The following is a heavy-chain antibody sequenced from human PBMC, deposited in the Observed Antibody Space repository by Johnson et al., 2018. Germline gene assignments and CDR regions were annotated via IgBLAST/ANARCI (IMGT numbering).Heavy chain of an antibody. CDR3: TTDPALWFGDHDAFGI. D-gene: IGHD3-10*01. CDR1: GFTFSNAW. Sequence: VQLVEAGGGLVKPGGSLRLSCAASGFTFSNAWMNCVRQAPGKGLEWVGRIKSKTAGGATDYAAPVKGRFTISRVDSKNPMYMQMNSLKTEDTAVYHWTTDPALWFGDHDAFGIWGQGTMVTVSS. V-gene: IGHV3-15*07. J-gene: IGHJ3*02. CDR2: IKSKTAGGAT.